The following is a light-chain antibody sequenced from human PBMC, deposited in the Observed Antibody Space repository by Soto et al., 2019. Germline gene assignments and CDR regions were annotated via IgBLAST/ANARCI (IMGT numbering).Light chain of an antibody. CDR3: QQYNSYSGT. V-gene: IGKV1-5*01. J-gene: IGKJ1*01. CDR2: DAS. CDR1: QSISSW. Sequence: DIQMTQSPSTLSASVGDRVTITCRASQSISSWLAWYQQKPGKAPKLLIYDASSLESGIPSRFNGGGSGTEFTLTINSLQPDDFAVYFCQQYNSYSGTFGQGTKVEIK.